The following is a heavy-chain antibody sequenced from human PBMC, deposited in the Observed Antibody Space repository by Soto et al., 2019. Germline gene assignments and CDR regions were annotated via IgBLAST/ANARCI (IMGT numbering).Heavy chain of an antibody. CDR3: ASTACSINF. Sequence: SETLSLTCAVYGESFNDYYWNWIRQPPGKGLEWIGEINHSGITNYNPSLKSRVTISVDTSRKQFSLKVTSVTTADTAVYYCASTACSINFWGLGTLLTVAS. D-gene: IGHD3-10*01. CDR2: INHSGIT. CDR1: GESFNDYY. J-gene: IGHJ4*02. V-gene: IGHV4-34*01.